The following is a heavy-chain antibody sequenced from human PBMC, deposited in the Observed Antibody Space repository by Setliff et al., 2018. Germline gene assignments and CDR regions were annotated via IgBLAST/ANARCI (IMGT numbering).Heavy chain of an antibody. Sequence: QSLSPTCTVSGGSISSYYWGWIRQPPGKRLEWIGYIYYSGSTNYSVTLGSRITISVDTSKDQFSLRLNSATAADTAVYYCARLRGAFDYWGQGTLVTVSS. J-gene: IGHJ4*02. V-gene: IGHV4-59*01. CDR1: GGSISSYY. CDR2: IYYSGST. CDR3: ARLRGAFDY. D-gene: IGHD3-16*01.